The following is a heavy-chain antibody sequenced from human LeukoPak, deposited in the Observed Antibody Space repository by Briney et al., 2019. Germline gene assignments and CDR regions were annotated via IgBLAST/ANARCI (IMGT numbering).Heavy chain of an antibody. D-gene: IGHD6-13*01. CDR2: INPNIGDT. Sequence: ASVKVSCKASGYTFTVYYMHWMRQAPGQRLEWMGWINPNIGDTNYAQKFRGRVTMTRDTSISTAYMELSRLRSDDTAVYYCARDPGAQIYAGTLANDHWGQGTLVTVSS. J-gene: IGHJ4*02. CDR3: ARDPGAQIYAGTLANDH. V-gene: IGHV1-2*02. CDR1: GYTFTVYY.